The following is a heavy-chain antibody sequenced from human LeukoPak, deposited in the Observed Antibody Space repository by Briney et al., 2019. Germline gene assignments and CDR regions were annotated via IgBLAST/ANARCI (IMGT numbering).Heavy chain of an antibody. CDR3: ARDPGAYSSYFDY. J-gene: IGHJ4*02. CDR1: AFTFSDYY. D-gene: IGHD6-13*01. CDR2: ISSSGSTI. Sequence: GSLRLSCAASAFTFSDYYMSWIRQAPGRGLEWVSYISSSGSTIYYADSVKGRFTISRDNAKNSLYLQMNSLRAEDTAVYYCARDPGAYSSYFDYWGQGTLVTVSS. V-gene: IGHV3-11*04.